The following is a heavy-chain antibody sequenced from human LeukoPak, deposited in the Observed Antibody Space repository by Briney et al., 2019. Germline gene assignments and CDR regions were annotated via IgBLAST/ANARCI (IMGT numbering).Heavy chain of an antibody. D-gene: IGHD2/OR15-2a*01. CDR1: GFTFSSYS. CDR2: ISSSSSTI. CDR3: VRDPLYGPEPYYFAY. Sequence: RGSLSLSCAASGFTFSSYSMNWVRQAPGKGLEWVSYISSSSSTIYYANSVKGRFTISRDNAKNSLYLQMNSLRAEDTAVYYCVRDPLYGPEPYYFAYWGQGTLVTVSS. V-gene: IGHV3-48*01. J-gene: IGHJ4*02.